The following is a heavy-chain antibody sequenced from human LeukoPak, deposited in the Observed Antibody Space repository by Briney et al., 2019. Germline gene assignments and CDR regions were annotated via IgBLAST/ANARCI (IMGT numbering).Heavy chain of an antibody. CDR3: AKGPIPGFDY. J-gene: IGHJ4*02. V-gene: IGHV3-23*01. CDR1: GFTFSSYG. Sequence: GGSLRLSCAASGFTFSSYGMSWVRQAPGKGLEWVSSINGNGGSTYYADSVKGRFTISRDNSKSTLYLQMNSLRAEDTAVYYCAKGPIPGFDYWGQGALVTVSS. CDR2: INGNGGST.